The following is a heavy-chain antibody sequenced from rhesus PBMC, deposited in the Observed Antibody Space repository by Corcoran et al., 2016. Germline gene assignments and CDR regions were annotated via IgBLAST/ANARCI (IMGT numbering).Heavy chain of an antibody. J-gene: IGHJ4*01. Sequence: QVQLQESGPGLVKPSSTLSLTLAVSGGSLKNNHWTWIRQPPGKGLEWIGYISATDGSTDHNPSLRSRITISTDTSKNQFSLKLNSLTAADTAVYYCARGLFYFDYWGQGVLVSVSS. CDR3: ARGLFYFDY. V-gene: IGHV4-173*01. CDR2: ISATDGST. CDR1: GGSLKNNH.